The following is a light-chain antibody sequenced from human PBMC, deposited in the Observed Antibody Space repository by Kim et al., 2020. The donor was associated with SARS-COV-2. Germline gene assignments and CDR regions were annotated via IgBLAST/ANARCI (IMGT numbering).Light chain of an antibody. CDR1: SSDVGAYEY. CDR2: EFS. CDR3: CSYAGTYTPYV. Sequence: SVAISCTGTSSDVGAYEYVSWHQHHPGKAPKRMIYEFSKRASGVPDRFSGSKSGNTASLTISGLQAEDEADYYCCSYAGTYTPYVFGTGTKVTVL. J-gene: IGLJ1*01. V-gene: IGLV2-11*01.